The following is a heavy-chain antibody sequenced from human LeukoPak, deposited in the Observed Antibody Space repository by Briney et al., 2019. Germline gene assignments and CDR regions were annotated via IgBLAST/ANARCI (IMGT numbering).Heavy chain of an antibody. Sequence: GGSLRLSCTASGLTFASYAMSWVRQAPRKGLEWVSDISGSGGTYYADSVKGRFTISSDNSKNTLYLQMNSLRAEDTAVYYCAKESSGAFDIWGQGTMVTVSS. V-gene: IGHV3-23*01. J-gene: IGHJ3*02. CDR3: AKESSGAFDI. CDR2: ISGSGGT. CDR1: GLTFASYA.